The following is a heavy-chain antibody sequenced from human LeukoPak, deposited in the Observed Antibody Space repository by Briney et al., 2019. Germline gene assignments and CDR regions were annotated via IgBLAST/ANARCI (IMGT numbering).Heavy chain of an antibody. CDR3: ARCLLGKWLLRGDAFDI. J-gene: IGHJ3*02. CDR1: GGSFSGYY. D-gene: IGHD3-22*01. Sequence: PSETLSLTCAVYGGSFSGYYWSWIRQPPGQGQEWIGEINHSGSTNYNPSLKSRVTISVDTSKNQFSLKLSSVTAADTAVYYCARCLLGKWLLRGDAFDIWGQGTMVTVSS. V-gene: IGHV4-34*01. CDR2: INHSGST.